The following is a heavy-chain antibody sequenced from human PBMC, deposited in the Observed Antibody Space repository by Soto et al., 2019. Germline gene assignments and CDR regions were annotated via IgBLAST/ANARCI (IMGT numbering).Heavy chain of an antibody. CDR3: VRDGSSGWHFDS. V-gene: IGHV3-7*01. CDR2: IRQDGSQK. CDR1: GDTSSDDC. D-gene: IGHD6-19*01. Sequence: GGSLRPSFVAPGDTSSDDCMISSRQAGGKGLEWVANIRQDGSQKYLVDSVTGRFTISRDNAKNSLYLQMNGLRTEDTAVYYCVRDGSSGWHFDSWGKGSLVTV. J-gene: IGHJ4*02.